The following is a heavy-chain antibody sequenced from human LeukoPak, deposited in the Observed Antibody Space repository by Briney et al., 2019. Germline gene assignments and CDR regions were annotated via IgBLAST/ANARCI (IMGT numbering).Heavy chain of an antibody. Sequence: GGSLRLSCAASGFTFSSYWMHWVRQAPGKGLVWVSRINSDGSSTSYADSVKGRFTISRDNAKNTLYLQMNSLRAEDTAVYYCARGAITMTYGYFDYWGQGTLVTISS. J-gene: IGHJ4*02. D-gene: IGHD3-22*01. CDR3: ARGAITMTYGYFDY. V-gene: IGHV3-74*01. CDR1: GFTFSSYW. CDR2: INSDGSST.